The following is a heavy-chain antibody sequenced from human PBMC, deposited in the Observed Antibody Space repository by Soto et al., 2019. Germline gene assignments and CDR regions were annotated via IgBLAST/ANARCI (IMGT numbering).Heavy chain of an antibody. J-gene: IGHJ6*02. V-gene: IGHV1-69*13. CDR1: GGTFSSYA. D-gene: IGHD4-4*01. CDR3: ARGSATVTSWYYYYGMDV. Sequence: GASVKVSCKASGGTFSSYAISWVRQAPGQGLEWMGGIIPIFGTANYAQKFQGRVTITADESTSTAYMELSSLRSEDTAVYYCARGSATVTSWYYYYGMDVWGQGTTVTVSS. CDR2: IIPIFGTA.